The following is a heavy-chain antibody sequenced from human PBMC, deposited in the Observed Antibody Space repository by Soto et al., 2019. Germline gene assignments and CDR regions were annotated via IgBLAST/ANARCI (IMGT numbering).Heavy chain of an antibody. V-gene: IGHV3-33*01. Sequence: QVQLVESGGGVVQPGRSLRLSCAASGFTFSSYGMHWVRQAPGKGLEWVAVIWYDGSNKYYTDSVKGRFTISRDNSKNTLYLQMNSLRAEDTAVYYCARAWGTRHLDYWGQGTLVTVSS. CDR1: GFTFSSYG. CDR3: ARAWGTRHLDY. CDR2: IWYDGSNK. J-gene: IGHJ4*02. D-gene: IGHD3-16*01.